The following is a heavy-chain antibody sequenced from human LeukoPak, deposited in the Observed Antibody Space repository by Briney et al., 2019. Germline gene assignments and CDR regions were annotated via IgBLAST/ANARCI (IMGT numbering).Heavy chain of an antibody. J-gene: IGHJ6*02. CDR2: INPNSGGT. CDR1: RYTFSGYY. CDR3: ASTSDSSYYFYFGLDV. V-gene: IGHV1-2*02. Sequence: GASVKVSCKASRYTFSGYYIHWVRQAPGQGLEWMGWINPNSGGTTYAEKFQGRVTMTRDTSISTAYLELASLRSDDTALYYCASTSDSSYYFYFGLDVWAKGPQSPSP.